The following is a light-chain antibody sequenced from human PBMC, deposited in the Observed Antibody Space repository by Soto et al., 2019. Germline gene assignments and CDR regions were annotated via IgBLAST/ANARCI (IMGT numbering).Light chain of an antibody. Sequence: EIVLTQSPGTLSLSPGERATLSCRASQSVSNNYLAWYQQKPGQAPRLLIYGASTRATGIPARFSGSGSWTDFTLTISSLQPEDFAVYYCQQDYNLPITFGPGTRLEIK. J-gene: IGKJ5*01. V-gene: IGKV3D-7*01. CDR2: GAS. CDR3: QQDYNLPIT. CDR1: QSVSNNY.